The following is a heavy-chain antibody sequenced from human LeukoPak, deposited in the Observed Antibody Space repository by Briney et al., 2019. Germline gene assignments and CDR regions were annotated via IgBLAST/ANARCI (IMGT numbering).Heavy chain of an antibody. D-gene: IGHD2-15*01. V-gene: IGHV3-9*01. Sequence: PGGSLRLSCAASGFTFDDYAMHWVRQAPGKGLEWVSGISWSSGSIGYADSVKGRFTISRDNAKNSLYLQMNSLRAEDTALYYCAKASCSGGSCYFDYWGQGTLVTVSS. J-gene: IGHJ4*02. CDR3: AKASCSGGSCYFDY. CDR2: ISWSSGSI. CDR1: GFTFDDYA.